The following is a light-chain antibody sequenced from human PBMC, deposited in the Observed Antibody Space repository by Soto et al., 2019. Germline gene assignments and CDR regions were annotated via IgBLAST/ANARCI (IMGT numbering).Light chain of an antibody. CDR2: DVS. J-gene: IGKJ1*01. CDR1: QSARSS. CDR3: QHYVTSPT. V-gene: IGKV3-15*01. Sequence: VVMTQSAATLSGSAGEIATLSFRASQSARSSLGWYQQKPGQAPSLLIYDVSIRATGIPARFNGSGSGTDFTLAISRLEPEDFAVYYCQHYVTSPTFGQGTKVDIK.